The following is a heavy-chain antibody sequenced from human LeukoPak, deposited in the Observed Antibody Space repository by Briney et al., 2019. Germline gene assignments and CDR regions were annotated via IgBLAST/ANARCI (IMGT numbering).Heavy chain of an antibody. D-gene: IGHD6-6*01. J-gene: IGHJ6*03. Sequence: ASVKVSCKASGYTFTGYYMHWVRQAPGQGLEWMGWINPNSGGTNYAQKFQGRVTMTRDTSISTACMELSRLRSDDTAVYYCARDLEVGYSSSYYYMDVWGKGTTVTVSS. CDR3: ARDLEVGYSSSYYYMDV. CDR2: INPNSGGT. CDR1: GYTFTGYY. V-gene: IGHV1-2*02.